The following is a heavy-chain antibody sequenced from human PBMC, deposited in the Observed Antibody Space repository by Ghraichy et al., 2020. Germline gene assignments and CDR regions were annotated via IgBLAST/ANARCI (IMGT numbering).Heavy chain of an antibody. CDR2: IYYSGST. J-gene: IGHJ4*02. CDR3: ARHDWPIGLRNYYFDY. CDR1: GGSISSSSYY. Sequence: SETLSLTCTVSGGSISSSSYYWGWIRQPPGKGLEWIGSIYYSGSTYYNPSLKSRVTISVDTSKNQFSLKLSSVTAADTAVYYCARHDWPIGLRNYYFDYWGQGTPVTVSS. V-gene: IGHV4-39*01. D-gene: IGHD3-9*01.